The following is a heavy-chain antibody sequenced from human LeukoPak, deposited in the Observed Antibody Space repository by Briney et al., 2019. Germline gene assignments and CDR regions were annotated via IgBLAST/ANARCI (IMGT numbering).Heavy chain of an antibody. CDR3: ARDELWYFQH. CDR2: ITPIFGTA. CDR1: GGTFSSYA. J-gene: IGHJ1*01. Sequence: GASVKVSCKASGGTFSSYAISWVRQAPGQGLEWMGGITPIFGTANYAQKFQGRVTITADESTSTAYMELSSLRSEDTAVYYCARDELWYFQHWGQGTLVTVSS. V-gene: IGHV1-69*13. D-gene: IGHD3-16*01.